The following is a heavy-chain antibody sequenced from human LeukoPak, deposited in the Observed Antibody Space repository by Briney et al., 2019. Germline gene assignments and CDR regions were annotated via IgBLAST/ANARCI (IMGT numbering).Heavy chain of an antibody. V-gene: IGHV4-34*01. CDR2: INHSGST. D-gene: IGHD3-22*01. J-gene: IGHJ4*02. CDR1: GGSFSGYY. Sequence: SETLSLTCAVYGGSFSGYYWSWIRQPPGKGLEWIGEINHSGSTNYNPSLKSRVTISVDTSKNQFSLKLSSVTAADTAVYYCARGPMRHYYDSSGGYYFDYWGQGTLVTVSS. CDR3: ARGPMRHYYDSSGGYYFDY.